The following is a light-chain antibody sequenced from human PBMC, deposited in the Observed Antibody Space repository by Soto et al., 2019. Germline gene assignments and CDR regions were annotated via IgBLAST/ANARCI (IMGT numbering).Light chain of an antibody. V-gene: IGKV3-15*01. CDR1: QRVGIN. J-gene: IGKJ1*01. Sequence: EIVMTQSPATLSVSPWETATLSCRASQRVGINLAWYQQKPGQAPRLLIYSASTRASGIPDRFSGSGSGTEFTLTISSRQSEDFAFFYCQQYDGWPRTFGQGTKVDIK. CDR2: SAS. CDR3: QQYDGWPRT.